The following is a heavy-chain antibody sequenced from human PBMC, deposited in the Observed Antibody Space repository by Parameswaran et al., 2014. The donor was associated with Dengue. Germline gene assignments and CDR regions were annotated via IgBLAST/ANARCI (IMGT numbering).Heavy chain of an antibody. CDR2: ISGSGGST. Sequence: VRQMPGKGLEWVSAISGSGGSTYYADSVKGRFTISRDNSKNTLYLQMNSLRAEDTAVYYCAKDLYSGYIYYYYGMDVWGQGTTVTVSS. D-gene: IGHD5-12*01. V-gene: IGHV3-23*01. CDR3: AKDLYSGYIYYYYGMDV. J-gene: IGHJ6*02.